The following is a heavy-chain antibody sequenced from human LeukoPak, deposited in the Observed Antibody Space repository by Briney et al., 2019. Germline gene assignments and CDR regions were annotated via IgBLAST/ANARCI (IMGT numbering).Heavy chain of an antibody. J-gene: IGHJ6*02. D-gene: IGHD6-13*01. Sequence: GESLKISCKGSGYSFTSYWIGWVRQMPGKGLEWMGIIYPGDSDTRYSPSFQGQVTISADKSISTAYLQWSSLKASDTAMYYCARSAQYSSSYSYYYYGMDVWGQGTTVTVSS. CDR1: GYSFTSYW. V-gene: IGHV5-51*01. CDR2: IYPGDSDT. CDR3: ARSAQYSSSYSYYYYGMDV.